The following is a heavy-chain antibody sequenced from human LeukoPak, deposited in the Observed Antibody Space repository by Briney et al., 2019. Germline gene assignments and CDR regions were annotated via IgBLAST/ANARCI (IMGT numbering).Heavy chain of an antibody. Sequence: GGSLRLSCAASGFTFRTYSVNWVRQAPGKGLEWVSSISSSGTHIYYAYSVKGRFTISRDNAMNSLYLQMNSLRAEDTAVYYCASALASAGTGYYFDYWGQGTLVTVSS. CDR3: ASALASAGTGYYFDY. V-gene: IGHV3-21*01. D-gene: IGHD6-13*01. CDR1: GFTFRTYS. J-gene: IGHJ4*02. CDR2: ISSSGTHI.